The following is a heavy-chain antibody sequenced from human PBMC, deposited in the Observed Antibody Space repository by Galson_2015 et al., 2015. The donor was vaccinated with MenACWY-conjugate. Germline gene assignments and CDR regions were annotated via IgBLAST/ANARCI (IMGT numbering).Heavy chain of an antibody. CDR1: GGTFSNYA. J-gene: IGHJ5*02. CDR3: ARDPREVAARIVLVPNGWFDP. Sequence: SVKVSCKASGGTFSNYAINWVRQAPGQGLEWMGGILPRIGSTNYAQKFQGRVTMTADASTSTAYMELDSLGSEDTAVYYCARDPREVAARIVLVPNGWFDPWGQGTLVTVSS. CDR2: ILPRIGST. D-gene: IGHD2-15*01. V-gene: IGHV1-69*13.